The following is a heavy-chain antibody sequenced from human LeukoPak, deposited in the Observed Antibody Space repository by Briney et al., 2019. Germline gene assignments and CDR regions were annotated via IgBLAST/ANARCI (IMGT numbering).Heavy chain of an antibody. V-gene: IGHV1-24*01. D-gene: IGHD2-15*01. Sequence: ASVKVSCKVSGYTLTELSMHWVRQAPGKGLEWMGGYDPEDGETIYAQKFQGRVTMTEDTSTDTAYMELSSLRSEDTAVYYCATGLYCSGGTCYSHYWGQGTLVTVSS. CDR3: ATGLYCSGGTCYSHY. CDR2: YDPEDGET. J-gene: IGHJ4*02. CDR1: GYTLTELS.